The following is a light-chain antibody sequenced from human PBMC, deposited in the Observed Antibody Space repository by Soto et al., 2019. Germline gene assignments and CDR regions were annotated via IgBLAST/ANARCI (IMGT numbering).Light chain of an antibody. CDR2: KAS. Sequence: DIQVTQSPSTLSASVGDRVTITCRASQSISGWLAWYQQKPGKAPNLLIYKASTLESGVPSRFSGSGSGTEFTLTISGLQPDDFATYDCQQYNNYGSWTFGQGTKVEIK. V-gene: IGKV1-5*03. J-gene: IGKJ1*01. CDR1: QSISGW. CDR3: QQYNNYGSWT.